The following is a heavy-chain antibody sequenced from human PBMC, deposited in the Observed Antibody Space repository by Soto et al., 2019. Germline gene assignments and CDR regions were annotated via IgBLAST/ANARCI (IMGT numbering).Heavy chain of an antibody. CDR2: LIPIFPTP. D-gene: IGHD3-3*02. Sequence: QVQLVQSGAEVKKPGSSVTVSCKASGGTFGNSAISWVRQAPGQGLEWMGGLIPIFPTPDYAQNFQGRVTITADESTSTAYMELTSLRCEDTAVYYCARDKDRQQLGGNYYYGIDVWGQGTTVTVSS. CDR3: ARDKDRQQLGGNYYYGIDV. J-gene: IGHJ6*02. CDR1: GGTFGNSA. V-gene: IGHV1-69*12.